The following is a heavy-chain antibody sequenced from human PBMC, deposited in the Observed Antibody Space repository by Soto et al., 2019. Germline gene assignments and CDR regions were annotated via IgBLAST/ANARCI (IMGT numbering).Heavy chain of an antibody. D-gene: IGHD1-1*01. Sequence: QVQLVESGGGVVQPGRSLRLSCAASGFTFSSYAMHWVRQAPGKGLEWVAVISYDGSNKYYADSVKGRFTISRDNSKNTLYLQMNSLRAEDTAVYYCATRGGNWGQGTLVTVSS. J-gene: IGHJ4*02. V-gene: IGHV3-30-3*01. CDR2: ISYDGSNK. CDR1: GFTFSSYA. CDR3: ATRGGN.